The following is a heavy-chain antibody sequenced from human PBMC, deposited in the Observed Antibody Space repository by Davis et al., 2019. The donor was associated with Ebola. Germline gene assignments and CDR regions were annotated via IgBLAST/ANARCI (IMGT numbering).Heavy chain of an antibody. CDR2: IHHSGST. D-gene: IGHD1/OR15-1a*01. CDR3: ARLRNNYGVFGFDP. Sequence: SETLSLTCALSGGSVPSDDWWSWVRQAPGQGLEWIGQIHHSGSTNYKPSLQSRITISVDRSKNLVSLNVSSVTAADTAVYYCARLRNNYGVFGFDPWGQGTHVTVSS. J-gene: IGHJ5*02. CDR1: GGSVPSDDW. V-gene: IGHV4-4*02.